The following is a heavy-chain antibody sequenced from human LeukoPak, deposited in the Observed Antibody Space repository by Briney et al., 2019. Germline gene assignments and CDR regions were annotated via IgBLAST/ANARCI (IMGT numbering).Heavy chain of an antibody. J-gene: IGHJ4*02. CDR2: ISGSGGST. CDR1: GFTFSTDA. V-gene: IGHV3-23*01. D-gene: IGHD2-15*01. CDR3: AKDRGRTWVQVAN. Sequence: SGGSLRLSCIGTGFTFSTDAMGWVRQAPGKGLEWVSGISGSGGSTYYADSVKGRFTISRDNSKNTLYLQMNSLRVEDTAVYYCAKDRGRTWVQVANWGQGTRVTVSS.